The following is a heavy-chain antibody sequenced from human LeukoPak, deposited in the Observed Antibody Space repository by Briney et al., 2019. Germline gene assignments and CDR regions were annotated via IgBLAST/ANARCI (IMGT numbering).Heavy chain of an antibody. CDR1: GFTVSSCW. CDR2: INEDGSTI. D-gene: IGHD6-13*01. J-gene: IGHJ6*02. CDR3: AREGEAEAAYYYYGMDV. Sequence: GGSLRLSCAASGFTVSSCWMHWVRRAPGKGLVWVSRINEDGSTINYADSVKGRFTISRDNAKNTLYLQMDSLRAEDTAVYYCAREGEAEAAYYYYGMDVWGQGTTVTVSS. V-gene: IGHV3-74*01.